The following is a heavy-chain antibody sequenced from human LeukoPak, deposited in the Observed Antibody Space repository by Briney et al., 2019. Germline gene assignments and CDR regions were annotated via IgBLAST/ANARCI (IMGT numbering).Heavy chain of an antibody. V-gene: IGHV3-23*01. J-gene: IGHJ6*02. Sequence: GGSLRLSCAASGFTFSNYAMSWVRQVPGKGLEWVSSISGGGGRTYIHTYYSDSVEGRFTISRDNSKNTLYLQMNSLRAEDTAVYYCARDHPPPNHCPKGVCPDFFYYCCMDVWGQGTTVTVSS. CDR3: ARDHPPPNHCPKGVCPDFFYYCCMDV. CDR1: GFTFSNYA. D-gene: IGHD2-8*01. CDR2: ISGGGGRTYIHT.